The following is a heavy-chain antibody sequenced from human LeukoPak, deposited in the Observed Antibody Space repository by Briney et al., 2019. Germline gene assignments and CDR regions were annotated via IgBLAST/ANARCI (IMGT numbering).Heavy chain of an antibody. D-gene: IGHD6-19*01. J-gene: IGHJ4*02. CDR1: GFTFSSYA. CDR3: ARGGQWLLRHHFDY. CDR2: ISGSGGST. Sequence: GGSLRLSCAASGFTFSSYAMSWVRQAPGKGLEWVSAISGSGGSTYYADSVKGRFTISRDNSKNTLYLQMNSLRAEDTAVYYCARGGQWLLRHHFDYWGQGTLVTVSS. V-gene: IGHV3-23*01.